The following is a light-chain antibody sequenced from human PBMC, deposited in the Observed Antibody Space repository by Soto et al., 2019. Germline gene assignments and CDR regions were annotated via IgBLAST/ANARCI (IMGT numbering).Light chain of an antibody. Sequence: QSVLTQPPSVSEAPGQKVTISCSGSGSNIGRNFVSWYRHLPGTAPILLISDNNKRPSGIPDRFSVSKSGSSATLGITGLQTGDEADYYCGTWDSRLSVYVFGSGTKLTVL. J-gene: IGLJ1*01. V-gene: IGLV1-51*01. CDR1: GSNIGRNF. CDR2: DNN. CDR3: GTWDSRLSVYV.